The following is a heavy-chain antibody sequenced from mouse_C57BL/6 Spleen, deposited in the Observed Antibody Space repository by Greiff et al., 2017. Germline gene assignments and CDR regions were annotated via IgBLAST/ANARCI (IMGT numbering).Heavy chain of an antibody. Sequence: VQLQQSGAELARPGASVKMSCKASGYTFTSYTMHWVKQRPGQGLEWIGYINPSSGYTTYNPKFKDKATLTADKSSSTSYMQLCRLTSEDAAVEYGARSTGYYPDYWGQGTTLTVSS. CDR1: GYTFTSYT. CDR2: INPSSGYT. CDR3: ARSTGYYPDY. D-gene: IGHD2-2*01. V-gene: IGHV1-4*01. J-gene: IGHJ2*01.